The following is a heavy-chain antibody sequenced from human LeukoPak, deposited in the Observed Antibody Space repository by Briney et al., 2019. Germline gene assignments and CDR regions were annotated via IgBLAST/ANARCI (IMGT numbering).Heavy chain of an antibody. CDR2: ITGSGETT. V-gene: IGHV3-23*01. D-gene: IGHD3-16*01. J-gene: IGHJ5*02. Sequence: PGGSLRLSGAASGFTFSSFGMNWVRQGPGKGLEWVSSITGSGETTHYADSVKGRFTISRDNSKNTLYLQMNSLRAEDTAVYYCARPWGDVSIATWFNPWAREPWSPSPQ. CDR3: ARPWGDVSIATWFNP. CDR1: GFTFSSFG.